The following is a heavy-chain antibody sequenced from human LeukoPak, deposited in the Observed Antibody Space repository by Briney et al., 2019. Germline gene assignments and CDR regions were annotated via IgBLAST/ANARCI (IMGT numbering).Heavy chain of an antibody. D-gene: IGHD3-22*01. CDR1: GGSISSSSYY. Sequence: SETLSLTCTVSGGSISSSSYYWGWIRQPPGKGLEWIGSIYYSGSTYYNPSLKSRVTISVDTSKNQFSLKLSSATAADTAVYYCARLVAGDSSGYYFGENWFDPWGQGTLVTVSS. CDR2: IYYSGST. J-gene: IGHJ5*02. V-gene: IGHV4-39*01. CDR3: ARLVAGDSSGYYFGENWFDP.